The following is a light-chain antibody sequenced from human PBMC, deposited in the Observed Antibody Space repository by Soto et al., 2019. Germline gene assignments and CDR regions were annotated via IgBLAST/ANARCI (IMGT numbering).Light chain of an antibody. CDR2: KAS. CDR3: QQYDGYPFT. V-gene: IGKV1-5*03. CDR1: QSISSW. Sequence: DIQMTQSPSTLSSSVGDRVTITCRASQSISSWLAWYQQKPGKGPKLLIYKASTLQSGVPSRLSGSASGTEFTLTISSLQPDDFASYYCQQYDGYPFTFGGGTEVEIK. J-gene: IGKJ4*01.